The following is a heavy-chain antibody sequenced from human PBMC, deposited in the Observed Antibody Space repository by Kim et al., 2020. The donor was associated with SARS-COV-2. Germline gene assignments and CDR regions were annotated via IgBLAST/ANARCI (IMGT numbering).Heavy chain of an antibody. CDR3: ARDRREGWDYYYGMDV. Sequence: GGSLRLSCAASGFTVSSNYMSWVRQAPGKGLEWVSVIYSGGSTYYADSVKGRFTISRDNSKNTLYLQMNSLRVEDTAVYYCARDRREGWDYYYGMDVWGQGTTVTVSS. CDR1: GFTVSSNY. J-gene: IGHJ6*02. D-gene: IGHD3-16*01. V-gene: IGHV3-53*01. CDR2: IYSGGST.